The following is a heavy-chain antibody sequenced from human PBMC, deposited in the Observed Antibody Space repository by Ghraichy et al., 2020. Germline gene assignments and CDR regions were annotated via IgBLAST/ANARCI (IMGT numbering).Heavy chain of an antibody. D-gene: IGHD3-3*01. CDR2: INHSGST. J-gene: IGHJ6*03. CDR1: GGSFSGYY. CDR3: ARQLVSPPSYYDFWSGYFYYMDV. Sequence: SETLSLTCAVYGGSFSGYYWSWIRQPPGKGLEWIGEINHSGSTNYNPSLKSRVTISVDTSKNQFSLKLSSVTAADTAVYYCARQLVSPPSYYDFWSGYFYYMDVWGKGTTVTVSS. V-gene: IGHV4-34*01.